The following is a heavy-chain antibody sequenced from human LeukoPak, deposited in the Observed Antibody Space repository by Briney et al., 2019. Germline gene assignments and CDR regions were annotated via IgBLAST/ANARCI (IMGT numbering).Heavy chain of an antibody. V-gene: IGHV6-1*01. D-gene: IGHD3-10*01. Sequence: SQTLSLTCATSGDSVSNNIATWNWVRQSPSRGLEWLGRTYYRSRWGNDYAISVKGRITINPDTSRNQFSLQLKSVTPEDTAAYYCVRDSDDYYWALDFWGQGTPVTVSS. CDR2: TYYRSRWGN. CDR3: VRDSDDYYWALDF. J-gene: IGHJ4*02. CDR1: GDSVSNNIAT.